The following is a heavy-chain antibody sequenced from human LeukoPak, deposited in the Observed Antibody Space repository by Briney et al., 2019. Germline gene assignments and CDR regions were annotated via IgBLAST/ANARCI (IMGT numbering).Heavy chain of an antibody. D-gene: IGHD1-1*01. V-gene: IGHV3-30*02. J-gene: IGHJ4*02. CDR1: GFIFSSYG. CDR2: IRYDGSNK. Sequence: PGGSLRLSCAASGFIFSSYGMHWVRQAPGKGLEWVTFIRYDGSNKYYADSVKGRFTISRDNSKNTLYLQMDSLRAEDTAVYYCAKDQRMGTTGTFDYWGQGTLVTVSS. CDR3: AKDQRMGTTGTFDY.